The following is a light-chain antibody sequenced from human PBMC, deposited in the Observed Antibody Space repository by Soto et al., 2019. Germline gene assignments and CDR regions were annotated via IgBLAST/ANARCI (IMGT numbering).Light chain of an antibody. J-gene: IGLJ1*01. CDR3: SSNTSSSSYV. V-gene: IGLV2-14*01. Sequence: QSALTQPASVSGSAGQSIPISCTGTSSDVGGYNYDSWYQQHPGKAPKHMIYEVSNRPSGVSNRFSGSKSGNTASLTISRLKAEDEDDYYFSSNTSSSSYVFGTGTKVAVL. CDR1: SSDVGGYNY. CDR2: EVS.